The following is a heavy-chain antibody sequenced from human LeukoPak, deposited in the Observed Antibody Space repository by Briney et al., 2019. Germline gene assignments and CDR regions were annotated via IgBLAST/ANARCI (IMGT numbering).Heavy chain of an antibody. CDR1: GGSLSSSSYY. Sequence: PSETLSLTCTVSGGSLSSSSYYWGWVRQPPGTGLEWLGSIYYSGSTYYNPSLQSRVTISVNTSKNQFSLKLSSVTAADTAVYYCASSPSAFSGMDVWGKGTTVTVSS. J-gene: IGHJ6*03. CDR2: IYYSGST. CDR3: ASSPSAFSGMDV. D-gene: IGHD3-10*01. V-gene: IGHV4-39*01.